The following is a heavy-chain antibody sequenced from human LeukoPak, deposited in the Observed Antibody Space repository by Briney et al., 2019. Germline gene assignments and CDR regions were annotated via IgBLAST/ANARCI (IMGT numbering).Heavy chain of an antibody. J-gene: IGHJ4*02. D-gene: IGHD3-22*01. Sequence: PSETLSLTCSVSGSSITTDFYWAWIRHPPGKGLEWIADTWHTGSAYFNPSLKSRVTMSVDTSKNQLSLRLTSVTAADTAVYFCSRRKYAYDRNGFYTENFFDTWGLGTLVTVSS. CDR1: GSSITTDFY. CDR3: SRRKYAYDRNGFYTENFFDT. V-gene: IGHV4-38-2*01. CDR2: TWHTGSA.